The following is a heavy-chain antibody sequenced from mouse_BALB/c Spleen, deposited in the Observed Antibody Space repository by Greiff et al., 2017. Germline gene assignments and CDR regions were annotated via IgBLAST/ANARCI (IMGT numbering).Heavy chain of an antibody. D-gene: IGHD2-14*01. J-gene: IGHJ2*01. V-gene: IGHV1-54*01. CDR1: GYAFTNYL. CDR3: ARVYRYDDGYFDY. Sequence: VQLQQSGAELVRPGTSVKVSCKASGYAFTNYLIEWVKQRPGQGLEWIGVINPGSGGTNYNEKFKGKATLTADKSSSTAYMQLSSLTSDDSAVYFCARVYRYDDGYFDYWGQGTTLTVSS. CDR2: INPGSGGT.